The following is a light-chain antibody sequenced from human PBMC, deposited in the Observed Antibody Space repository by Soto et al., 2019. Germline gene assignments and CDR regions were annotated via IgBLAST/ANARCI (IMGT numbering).Light chain of an antibody. V-gene: IGKV1-33*01. J-gene: IGKJ5*01. Sequence: DIQMTQSPSSLSASVGDRVTITCQASQDISNYLNWYQQKPGKAPKLLIYDASNLETGVPSRFSGSGSGTDFTFNISSLQPEDIATYYCQQYDNRLRFGQGTRLEIK. CDR3: QQYDNRLR. CDR1: QDISNY. CDR2: DAS.